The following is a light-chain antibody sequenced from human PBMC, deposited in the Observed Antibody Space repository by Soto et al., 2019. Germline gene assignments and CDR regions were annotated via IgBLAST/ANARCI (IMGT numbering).Light chain of an antibody. V-gene: IGKV1-33*01. J-gene: IGKJ2*01. CDR1: QAINND. CDR2: GAS. Sequence: IRMTQSPSSLSASTGDRVTITWRASQAINNDLTWYQQKPGQPPKLLIYGASILETGVPSRFSGSGSGKHFTFTISSLQPEDIATYYCQQYDNVPTFGQGTK. CDR3: QQYDNVPT.